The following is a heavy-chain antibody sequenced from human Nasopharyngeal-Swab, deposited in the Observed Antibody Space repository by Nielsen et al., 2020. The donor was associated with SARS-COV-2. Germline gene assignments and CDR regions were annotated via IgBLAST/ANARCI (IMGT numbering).Heavy chain of an antibody. CDR3: ARARGALPFADAFDI. V-gene: IGHV3-53*01. CDR2: IYSGGST. J-gene: IGHJ3*02. Sequence: GGSLRLSCAASGFTVSSHYMSWVRQAPGKGLEWVSVIYSGGSTYYADSVKGRFTISRDNSKNTLYLQMNSLRAEDTAVYYCARARGALPFADAFDIWGQGTMVTVSS. CDR1: GFTVSSHY. D-gene: IGHD1-26*01.